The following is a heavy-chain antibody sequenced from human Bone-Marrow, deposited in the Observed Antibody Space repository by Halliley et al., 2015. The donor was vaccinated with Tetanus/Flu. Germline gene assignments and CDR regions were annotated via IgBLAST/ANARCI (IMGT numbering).Heavy chain of an antibody. V-gene: IGHV3-23*01. J-gene: IGHJ4*02. D-gene: IGHD2-21*02. CDR2: ISGSGGST. Sequence: WVSAISGSGGSTYYADSVKGRFTISRDNSKNTVYLQMNSLRAEDTAVYYCAKAPGSDSNYFDYWGQGTLVTVSS. CDR3: AKAPGSDSNYFDY.